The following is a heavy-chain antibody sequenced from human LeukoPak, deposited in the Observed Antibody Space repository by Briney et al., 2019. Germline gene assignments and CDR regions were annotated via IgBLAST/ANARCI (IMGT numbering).Heavy chain of an antibody. CDR1: GGTFSSYA. V-gene: IGHV1-69*04. Sequence: ASVKVSCKASGGTFSSYAISWVRQAPGQGLEWMGRIIPILGRANYAQKFQGRVTITADKSTSTAYMELGSLRSEDTAVYYCARGGGYYDSSGQGAFDIWGQGTMVTVSS. CDR2: IIPILGRA. J-gene: IGHJ3*02. CDR3: ARGGGYYDSSGQGAFDI. D-gene: IGHD3-22*01.